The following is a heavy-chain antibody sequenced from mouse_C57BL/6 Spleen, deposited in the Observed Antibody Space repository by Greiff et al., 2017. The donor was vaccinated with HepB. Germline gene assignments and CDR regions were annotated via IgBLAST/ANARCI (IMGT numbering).Heavy chain of an antibody. CDR1: GYTFTSYW. CDR2: IHPSDSDT. D-gene: IGHD1-1*01. CDR3: AIFHYYGSSPYWYFDV. Sequence: QVHVKQPGAELVKPGASVKVSCKASGYTFTSYWMHWVKQRPGQGLEWIGRIHPSDSDTNYNQKFKGKATLTVDKSSSTAYMQLSSLTSEDSAVYYCAIFHYYGSSPYWYFDVWGTGTTVTVSS. J-gene: IGHJ1*03. V-gene: IGHV1-74*01.